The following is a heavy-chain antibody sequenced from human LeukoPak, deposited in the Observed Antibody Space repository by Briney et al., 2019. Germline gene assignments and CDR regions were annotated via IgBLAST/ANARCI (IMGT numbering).Heavy chain of an antibody. CDR3: ARVERLARIDY. Sequence: PSETLSLTCTVSGDSVSSSGRYYWSWIRQPPGKGLEWIGYIYRDGGTNYNPSHKSRVTMSVDTSKNHFSLNLNSVTAADTAIYYCARVERLARIDYWGQGTLVTVSS. CDR2: IYRDGGT. CDR1: GDSVSSSGRYY. V-gene: IGHV4-61*03. J-gene: IGHJ4*02.